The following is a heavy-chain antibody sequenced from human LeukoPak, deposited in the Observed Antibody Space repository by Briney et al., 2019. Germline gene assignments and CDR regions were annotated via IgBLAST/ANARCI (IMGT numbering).Heavy chain of an antibody. J-gene: IGHJ4*02. CDR2: ISGSNGSTI. Sequence: GGTLRLSCAASGFTFSDYYMNWIRQAPGKGLEWVSYISGSNGSTIYYADSVKGRFTISRDNAKNSLYLQMNSLRAEDTAVYYCIAARPAYWGQGTLVTVSS. CDR3: IAARPAY. CDR1: GFTFSDYY. D-gene: IGHD6-6*01. V-gene: IGHV3-11*01.